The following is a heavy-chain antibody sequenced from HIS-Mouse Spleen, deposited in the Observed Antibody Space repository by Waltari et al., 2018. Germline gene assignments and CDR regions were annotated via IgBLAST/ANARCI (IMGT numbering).Heavy chain of an antibody. Sequence: QLQLQESGPGLVKPSETLSLTCPVSGGSISSSSYYWGGIRQPPGQGLEWIGSIYYSGSTYYNPSLKSRVTISVDTSKNQFSLKLSSVTAADTAVYYCAREIPYSSSWYDWYFDLWGRGTLVTVSS. J-gene: IGHJ2*01. V-gene: IGHV4-39*07. CDR3: AREIPYSSSWYDWYFDL. CDR2: IYYSGST. CDR1: GGSISSSSYY. D-gene: IGHD6-13*01.